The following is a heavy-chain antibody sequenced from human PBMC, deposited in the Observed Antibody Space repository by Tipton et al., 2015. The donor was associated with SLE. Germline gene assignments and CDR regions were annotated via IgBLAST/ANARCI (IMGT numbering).Heavy chain of an antibody. D-gene: IGHD1-1*01. J-gene: IGHJ6*04. CDR1: GGSVSSGGYY. CDR3: ARAPGLERSYSFFYCMHV. Sequence: TLSLTCTVSGGSVSSGGYYWSWIRQPPGKGLEFIGYIYFTDNTNYNPSLKSRVTISVDTSKNQFSLRLSSVTAADTAVYYCARAPGLERSYSFFYCMHVSGNGTSVAVSS. CDR2: IYFTDNT. V-gene: IGHV4-61*08.